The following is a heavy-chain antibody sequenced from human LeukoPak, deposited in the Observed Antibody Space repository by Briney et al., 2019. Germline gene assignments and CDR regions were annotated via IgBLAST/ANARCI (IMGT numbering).Heavy chain of an antibody. Sequence: PGRSLRLSCAASGFTFSSYWMSWVRQAPGKGLEWVANIKQDGSEKYYVDSVKGRFTISRDNAKNSLYLRMNSLRAEDTAVYYCARGLLSSSSVYWGQGTLVTVSS. D-gene: IGHD6-6*01. J-gene: IGHJ4*02. CDR3: ARGLLSSSSVY. CDR1: GFTFSSYW. CDR2: IKQDGSEK. V-gene: IGHV3-7*01.